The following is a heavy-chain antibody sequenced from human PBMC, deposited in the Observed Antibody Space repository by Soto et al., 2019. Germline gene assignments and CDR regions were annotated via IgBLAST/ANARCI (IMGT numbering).Heavy chain of an antibody. J-gene: IGHJ6*02. CDR1: GFTFSSYG. CDR3: ARDIVVVPAALWEYGMDV. D-gene: IGHD2-2*01. CDR2: IWYDGSNK. V-gene: IGHV3-33*01. Sequence: VQLVESGGAVVQPGRYLRLPCAASGFTFSSYGMHWVRQAPGKGLEWVAVIWYDGSNKYYADSVKGRFTISRENSKNTLYLQMNRLRAEDTAGYYCARDIVVVPAALWEYGMDVWGQGTTVTVSS.